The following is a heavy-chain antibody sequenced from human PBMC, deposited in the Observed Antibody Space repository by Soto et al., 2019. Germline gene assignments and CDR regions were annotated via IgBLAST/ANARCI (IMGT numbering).Heavy chain of an antibody. CDR2: ISSYNVDT. D-gene: IGHD3-3*01. J-gene: IGHJ6*02. CDR3: ARGHGEIIGAMDV. V-gene: IGHV1-18*01. CDR1: GYRFNTYG. Sequence: GASVKVSCKASGYRFNTYGISWLRQSPGQGLEWMGRISSYNVDTNYAEKFEDRLTMTTDTSTNTAYMELKSLRSDDTAVYSCARGHGEIIGAMDVWGQGTSVTVSS.